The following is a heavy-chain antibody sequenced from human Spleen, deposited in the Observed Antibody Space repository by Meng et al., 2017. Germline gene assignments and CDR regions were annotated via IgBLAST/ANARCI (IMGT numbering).Heavy chain of an antibody. CDR1: GYTFTAYY. D-gene: IGHD6-13*01. Sequence: VEQVQHGVECKRPWASVKGSCTLSGYTFTAYYIHWVRRAPGQGLDWMGRIDPNSGVTEYAQKFQGRVTMTGDTSISTAYMELSKLRSDDTAIYYCVRDEDISAAGKLFGDYWGQGTLVTVSS. V-gene: IGHV1-2*06. CDR3: VRDEDISAAGKLFGDY. CDR2: IDPNSGVT. J-gene: IGHJ4*02.